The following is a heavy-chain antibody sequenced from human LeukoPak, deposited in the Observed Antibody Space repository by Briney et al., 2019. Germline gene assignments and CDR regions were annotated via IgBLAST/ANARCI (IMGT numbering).Heavy chain of an antibody. CDR1: GYTLTELS. CDR3: ATDSRGSYGGDY. CDR2: FDPEDGET. Sequence: GASVKVSCKVSGYTLTELSMHWVRQAPGKGLEWMGGFDPEDGETIYAQKFQGRVTMTGDTSTDTAYMELSSLRSEDTAVYYCATDSRGSYGGDYWGQGTLVTVSS. J-gene: IGHJ4*02. D-gene: IGHD1-26*01. V-gene: IGHV1-24*01.